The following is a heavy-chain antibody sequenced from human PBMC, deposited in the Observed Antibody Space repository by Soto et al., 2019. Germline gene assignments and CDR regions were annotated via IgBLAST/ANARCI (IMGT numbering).Heavy chain of an antibody. CDR2: INSDGRNT. D-gene: IGHD2-2*01. J-gene: IGHJ4*02. CDR3: AKSPLVPAAIIDN. CDR1: GFIFSSYW. Sequence: HPGGSLRLSCAASGFIFSSYWMHWVRQVPGKGPVWVARINSDGRNTKYTDSVKGRFTISRDNAKNAVYLQMNSLRAEDTAVYYCAKSPLVPAAIIDNWGQGTLVTVSS. V-gene: IGHV3-74*03.